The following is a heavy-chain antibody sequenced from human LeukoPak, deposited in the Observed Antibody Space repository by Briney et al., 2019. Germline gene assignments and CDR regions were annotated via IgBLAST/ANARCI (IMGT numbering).Heavy chain of an antibody. V-gene: IGHV1-18*01. D-gene: IGHD6-19*01. CDR2: ISAYNGNT. Sequence: ASVKVSCKASGYTFTSYGISWVRQAPGQGLEWMGWISAYNGNTNYAQKLQGRVTMTTDTSTSIAYMELRSLRSDDTAVYYCARVLQQWLVNWFDPWGQGTLVTVSS. J-gene: IGHJ5*02. CDR3: ARVLQQWLVNWFDP. CDR1: GYTFTSYG.